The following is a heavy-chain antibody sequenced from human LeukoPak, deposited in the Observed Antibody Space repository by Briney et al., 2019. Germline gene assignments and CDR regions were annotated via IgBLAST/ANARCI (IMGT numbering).Heavy chain of an antibody. D-gene: IGHD3-10*01. Sequence: SQTLSLTCAVSGGSISSGGYSWSWIRQPPGTGLEWVGYIYHSGSTYYNPSLKSRVTISVDRSKNQFSLKLSSVTAADTAVYYCARETRNGMVRGVDYYFDYWGQGTLVTVSS. CDR1: GGSISSGGYS. J-gene: IGHJ4*02. CDR2: IYHSGST. CDR3: ARETRNGMVRGVDYYFDY. V-gene: IGHV4-30-2*01.